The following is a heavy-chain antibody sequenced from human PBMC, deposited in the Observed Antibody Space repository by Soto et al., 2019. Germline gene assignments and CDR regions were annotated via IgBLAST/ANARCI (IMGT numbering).Heavy chain of an antibody. D-gene: IGHD4-17*01. Sequence: PGGSLRLSCAASGFTFDDYAMHWVRQAPGKGLEWVSGISWNSGSIGYADSVKGRFTISRDNAKNSLYLQMNSLRAEDTALYYCAKGPNYGDYDYYYYMDVWGKGTTVTVSS. CDR1: GFTFDDYA. V-gene: IGHV3-9*01. J-gene: IGHJ6*03. CDR2: ISWNSGSI. CDR3: AKGPNYGDYDYYYYMDV.